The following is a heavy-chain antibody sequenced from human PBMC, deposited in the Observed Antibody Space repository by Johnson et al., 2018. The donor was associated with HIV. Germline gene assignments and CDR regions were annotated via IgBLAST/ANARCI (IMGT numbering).Heavy chain of an antibody. V-gene: IGHV3-30*18. Sequence: QVQLVESGGGVVQPGRSLRLSCAASGFTFSSYGMHWVRQAPGKGLEWVAVISYDGSNKYYADSVKGRFTISRDNSKNTLYLQMNSLIAEDTAVYYCAKTYSGSTRDAFDIWGQGTMVTVSS. CDR2: ISYDGSNK. D-gene: IGHD1-26*01. J-gene: IGHJ3*02. CDR3: AKTYSGSTRDAFDI. CDR1: GFTFSSYG.